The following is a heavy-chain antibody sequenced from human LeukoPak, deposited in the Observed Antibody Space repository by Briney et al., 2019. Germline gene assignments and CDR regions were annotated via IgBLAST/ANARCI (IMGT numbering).Heavy chain of an antibody. V-gene: IGHV1-2*02. CDR3: ALIVVVLAAMLQPWDP. CDR1: GYTFTSYY. CDR2: INPNSGGT. D-gene: IGHD2-2*01. Sequence: ASVKVSCKASGYTFTSYYMHWVRQAPGQGLEWMGWINPNSGGTNYAQKFQGRVTMTRDTSISTAYMELSRLRSDDTAVYYCALIVVVLAAMLQPWDPWGQGTLVTVSS. J-gene: IGHJ5*02.